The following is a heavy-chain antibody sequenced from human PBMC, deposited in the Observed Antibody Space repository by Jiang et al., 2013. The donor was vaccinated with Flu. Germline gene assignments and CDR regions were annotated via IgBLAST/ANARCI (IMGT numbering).Heavy chain of an antibody. J-gene: IGHJ4*02. V-gene: IGHV3-23*04. CDR1: GFTFSSYA. CDR3: AKDGRIVGATQPPGVDY. Sequence: VQLVESGGGLVQPGGSLRLSCAASGFTFSSYAMSWVRQAPGKGLEWVSAISGSGGSTYYADSVKGRFTISRDNSKNTLYLQMNSLRAEDTAVYYCAKDGRIVGATQPPGVDYWGQGTLVTVSS. CDR2: ISGSGGST. D-gene: IGHD1-26*01.